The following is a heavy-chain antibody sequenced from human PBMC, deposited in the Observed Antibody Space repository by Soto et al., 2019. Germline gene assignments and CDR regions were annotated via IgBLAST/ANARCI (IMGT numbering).Heavy chain of an antibody. Sequence: GESLKISCQGSGYSFLNYWIGWVRQMPGKGLEWMGIIYPGDSDTRYSPSFQGQVTISADKSISTAYLQWSSLKASDTAIYYCARTAAAGKYYYGVDVWGQGTTVTVSS. CDR1: GYSFLNYW. D-gene: IGHD6-13*01. V-gene: IGHV5-51*01. J-gene: IGHJ6*02. CDR3: ARTAAAGKYYYGVDV. CDR2: IYPGDSDT.